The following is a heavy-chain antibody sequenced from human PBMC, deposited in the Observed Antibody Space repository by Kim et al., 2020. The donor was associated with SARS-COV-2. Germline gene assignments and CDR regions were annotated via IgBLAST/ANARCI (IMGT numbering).Heavy chain of an antibody. CDR3: AREGYYDSSGYYNHDAFDI. D-gene: IGHD3-22*01. CDR2: IYYSGST. V-gene: IGHV4-59*13. CDR1: GGSISSYY. Sequence: SETLSLTCSVSGGSISSYYWSWIRQPPGKGLEWIGYIYYSGSTNYNPSLKSRVTISADTSKNQFSLKLSSVTAADTAVYYCAREGYYDSSGYYNHDAFDIWGQGTMVTVSS. J-gene: IGHJ3*02.